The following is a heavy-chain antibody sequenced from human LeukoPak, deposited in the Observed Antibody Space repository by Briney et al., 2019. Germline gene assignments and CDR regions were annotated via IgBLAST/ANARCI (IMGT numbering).Heavy chain of an antibody. CDR1: GGTFCSYA. V-gene: IGHV1-69*01. Sequence: SVKVSCKASGGTFCSYAISWVRQAPGQGLEWMGGIIPIFGTANYAQKFQGRVTITADESTSTAYMELSSLRSEDTAVYYCARGLLAAGPSPSWFDPWGQGTLVTVSS. D-gene: IGHD6-13*01. CDR3: ARGLLAAGPSPSWFDP. CDR2: IIPIFGTA. J-gene: IGHJ5*02.